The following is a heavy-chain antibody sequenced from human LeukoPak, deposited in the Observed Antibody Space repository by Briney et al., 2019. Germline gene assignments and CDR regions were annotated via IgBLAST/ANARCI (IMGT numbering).Heavy chain of an antibody. Sequence: SETLSLTCAVCGGSFSGYYWSWIRQPPGKGLEWIGEINHSGSTNYNPSLKSRVTISVDTSKNQSSLKLSSVTAADTAVYYCALYGSGSCFPNYFDYWGQGTLVTVSS. V-gene: IGHV4-34*01. CDR1: GGSFSGYY. CDR2: INHSGST. J-gene: IGHJ4*02. D-gene: IGHD3-10*01. CDR3: ALYGSGSCFPNYFDY.